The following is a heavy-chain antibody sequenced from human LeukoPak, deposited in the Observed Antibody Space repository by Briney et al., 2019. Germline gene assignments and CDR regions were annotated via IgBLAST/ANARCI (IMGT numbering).Heavy chain of an antibody. CDR2: ISAYNGNT. CDR1: GYTFTTYG. J-gene: IGHJ4*02. V-gene: IGHV1-18*01. D-gene: IGHD1-26*01. Sequence: ASVKVSCKASGYTFTTYGINWVRQAPGQGLEWIGWISAYNGNTNYAQKLQGRVTMTTDTSTSAAYMELRSLRSDDTAVYYCARDWSCFDYWGQGTLVTVSS. CDR3: ARDWSCFDY.